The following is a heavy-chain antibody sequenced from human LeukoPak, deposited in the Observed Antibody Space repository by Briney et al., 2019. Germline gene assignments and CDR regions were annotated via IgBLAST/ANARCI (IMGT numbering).Heavy chain of an antibody. D-gene: IGHD1-26*01. CDR3: ARQRRSGSYSSR. CDR1: GGSISSSSYY. Sequence: SETLSLTCTVSGGSISSSSYYWGWIRQPPGKGLEWIGSIYYSGSTYYNPSLKSRVTISVDTSKNQFSLKLSSVTAADTAVYYCARQRRSGSYSSRWGQGTLVTVSS. CDR2: IYYSGST. V-gene: IGHV4-39*01. J-gene: IGHJ4*02.